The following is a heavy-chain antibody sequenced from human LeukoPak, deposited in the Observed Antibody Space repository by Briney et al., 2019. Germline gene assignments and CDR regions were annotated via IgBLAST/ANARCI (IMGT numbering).Heavy chain of an antibody. D-gene: IGHD1-1*01. CDR1: GSTFGTYW. CDR3: ARGAGSALDI. V-gene: IGHV3-7*04. CDR2: IKQDGSEK. Sequence: GGSLRLSCAASGSTFGTYWMNWVRQAPGKGLEWVANIKQDGSEKYYVDSVKGRFTISRDNAKNSLHLQMNSLRAEDTAVYYCARGAGSALDIWGQGTMVTVSS. J-gene: IGHJ3*02.